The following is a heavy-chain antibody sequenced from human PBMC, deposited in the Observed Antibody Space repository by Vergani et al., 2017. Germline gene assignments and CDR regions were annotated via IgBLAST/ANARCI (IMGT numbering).Heavy chain of an antibody. CDR1: GSSINRHY. Sequence: QVQLQESGPGLVKPSETLSLTCTVSGSSINRHYWNWIRQPPGKGLEWIGYIHHSGSTHYNPSLTTRVTILVDTSKNQFSLKLSSVAAADTAVYYCAREAYGMDVWCQGTTVTVFS. V-gene: IGHV4-59*11. J-gene: IGHJ6*02. CDR2: IHHSGST. CDR3: AREAYGMDV.